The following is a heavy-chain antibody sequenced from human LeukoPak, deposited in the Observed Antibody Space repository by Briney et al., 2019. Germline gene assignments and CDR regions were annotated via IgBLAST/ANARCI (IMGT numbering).Heavy chain of an antibody. Sequence: GGSPRLSCAASGLTVSNTYMSWVRQAPGKGLEWVSILYSGGSTYYADSVKGRFTISRDNSKNTVYLQMNSLKTEDTAVYYCAKLPSYYYYMDVWGKGTTVTVSS. CDR1: GLTVSNTY. V-gene: IGHV3-66*02. CDR2: LYSGGST. J-gene: IGHJ6*03. D-gene: IGHD3-10*01. CDR3: AKLPSYYYYMDV.